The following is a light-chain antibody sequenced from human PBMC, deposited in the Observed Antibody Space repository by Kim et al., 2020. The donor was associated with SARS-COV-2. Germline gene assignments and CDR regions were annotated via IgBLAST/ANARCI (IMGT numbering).Light chain of an antibody. V-gene: IGLV1-44*01. CDR1: SSNIGSNT. Sequence: ELTQPPSASGTPGQRVTISCSGSSSNIGSNTVNWYQQLPGTAPKLLIYSNNQRPSGVPDRFSGSKSGTSASLAISGLQSEDESDYYCAAWDDSLNGPVFGGGTQLTVL. CDR3: AAWDDSLNGPV. J-gene: IGLJ2*01. CDR2: SNN.